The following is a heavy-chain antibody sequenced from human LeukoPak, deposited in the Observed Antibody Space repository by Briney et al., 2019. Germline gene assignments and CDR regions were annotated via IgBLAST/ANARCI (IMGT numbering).Heavy chain of an antibody. Sequence: ASVKVSCKVSGYTLTELSMHWVRQAPGKGLEWMGGFDPEDGETIYAQKFQGRVTMTEDTSTDTAYMGLSSLRSEDTAVYYCARVRSEVPVIQLWLGTFDPWGQGTLVTVSS. CDR1: GYTLTELS. D-gene: IGHD5-18*01. J-gene: IGHJ5*02. V-gene: IGHV1-24*01. CDR2: FDPEDGET. CDR3: ARVRSEVPVIQLWLGTFDP.